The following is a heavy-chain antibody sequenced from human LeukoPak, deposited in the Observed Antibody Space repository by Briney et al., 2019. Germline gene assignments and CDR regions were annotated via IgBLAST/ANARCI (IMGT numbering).Heavy chain of an antibody. Sequence: SETLSLTCVVSGYSISSGYYWVWIRQPPGEGLEWIASIHHSGSTYYNPSLKSRVSISVDTSKNQFSLKLTSVTAADTAVYYCARDPSVTTLPYWHFNLWGRGTLVTVSS. CDR3: ARDPSVTTLPYWHFNL. D-gene: IGHD4-17*01. V-gene: IGHV4-38-2*02. J-gene: IGHJ2*01. CDR2: IHHSGST. CDR1: GYSISSGYY.